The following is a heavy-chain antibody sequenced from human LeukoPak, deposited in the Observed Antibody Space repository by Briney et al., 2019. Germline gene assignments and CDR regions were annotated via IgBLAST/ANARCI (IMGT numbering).Heavy chain of an antibody. V-gene: IGHV3-23*01. D-gene: IGHD5-24*01. CDR3: AKIYRDDYVVADYFDY. J-gene: IGHJ4*02. CDR2: ISGSSGST. CDR1: GFTFSNYA. Sequence: QPGGSLRLSCAASGFTFSNYAMSWVRQAPGKGLEWVSTISGSSGSTYYADSVKGRFTISRDNSKNTLYLQMNSLRAEDTAVYYCAKIYRDDYVVADYFDYWGQGTLVPVSS.